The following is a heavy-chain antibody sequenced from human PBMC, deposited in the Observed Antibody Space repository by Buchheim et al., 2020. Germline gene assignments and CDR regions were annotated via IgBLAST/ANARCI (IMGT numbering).Heavy chain of an antibody. V-gene: IGHV3-23*01. CDR3: AKDLIDRRVTAIPFGYAFDI. CDR1: GFTFSSYA. D-gene: IGHD2-21*02. J-gene: IGHJ3*02. Sequence: EVQLLESGGGLVQPGGSLRLSCAASGFTFSSYAMSWVRQAPGKGLEWVSAISGSGGSTYYADSVKGRFTISRDNSTNTLYLQMNSLRAEDTAVYYCAKDLIDRRVTAIPFGYAFDIWGQGT. CDR2: ISGSGGST.